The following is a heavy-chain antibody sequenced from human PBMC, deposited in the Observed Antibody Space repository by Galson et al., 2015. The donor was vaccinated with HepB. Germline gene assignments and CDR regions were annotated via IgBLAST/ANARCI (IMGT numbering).Heavy chain of an antibody. J-gene: IGHJ4*02. CDR2: IYPGDSDT. CDR1: GYSFTSYW. V-gene: IGHV5-51*01. D-gene: IGHD6-13*01. CDR3: ARQEGQDSSSWTDY. Sequence: QSGAEVKKPGESLKISCQGSGYSFTSYWVAWVRQMPGKGLEWMGIIYPGDSDTRYSPSFQGQVTISADKSTSTVYLQWSSLKASDTGMYYCARQEGQDSSSWTDYWGQGTLVTVSS.